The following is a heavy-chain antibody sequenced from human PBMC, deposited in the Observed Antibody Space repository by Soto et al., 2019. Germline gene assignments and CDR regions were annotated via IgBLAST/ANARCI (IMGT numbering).Heavy chain of an antibody. Sequence: GGSLRLSCAASGFTFSSYGMHWVRQAPGKGLEWVAVIWYDGSNKYYADSVKGRFTISRDNSKNTLYLQMNSLRAEDTAVYYCARGGTRIAARRSRYYYGMDVWGQGTTVTVSS. CDR1: GFTFSSYG. D-gene: IGHD6-6*01. CDR2: IWYDGSNK. J-gene: IGHJ6*02. CDR3: ARGGTRIAARRSRYYYGMDV. V-gene: IGHV3-33*01.